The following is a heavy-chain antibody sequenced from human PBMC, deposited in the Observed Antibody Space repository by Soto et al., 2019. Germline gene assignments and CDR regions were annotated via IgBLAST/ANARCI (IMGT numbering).Heavy chain of an antibody. V-gene: IGHV1-8*01. CDR2: MNPNSGNT. Sequence: QVQLVQSGAEVKKPGASVKVSCKASGYTFTSYDVNWVRQATGQGLEWMGWMNPNSGNTGYAQKFQGRVTMTRNTSISTAYMELSGLISEDTSVYYFARELTMIVDNWGQGTLVAVS. J-gene: IGHJ4*02. CDR1: GYTFTSYD. D-gene: IGHD3-22*01. CDR3: ARELTMIVDN.